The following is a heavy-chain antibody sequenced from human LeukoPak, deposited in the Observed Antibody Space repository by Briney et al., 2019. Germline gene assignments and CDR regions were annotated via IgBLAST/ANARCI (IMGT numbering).Heavy chain of an antibody. CDR2: IHYSGST. Sequence: PAETLSLTCTVSGGSISSYYWSWIRQSPGKGLEWIGYIHYSGSTKYNPSLKSRVTISVDTSKNQFSLRLNSVTAADTALYYCARGSRGGYNWFDPWGQGTLV. J-gene: IGHJ5*02. CDR3: ARGSRGGYNWFDP. CDR1: GGSISSYY. V-gene: IGHV4-59*01. D-gene: IGHD3-16*01.